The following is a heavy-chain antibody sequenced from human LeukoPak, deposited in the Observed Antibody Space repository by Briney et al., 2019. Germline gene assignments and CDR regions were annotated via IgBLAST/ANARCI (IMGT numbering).Heavy chain of an antibody. D-gene: IGHD2-21*02. CDR3: ARSTAGRFQH. Sequence: GGSLRLSCVASGFTFSNAWLNWVRQAPGKGLVWVSRINSDGSSTSYADSVKGRFTISRDNAKNTLYLQMNSLRAEDTAVYYCARSTAGRFQHWGQGTLVTVSS. CDR1: GFTFSNAW. CDR2: INSDGSST. J-gene: IGHJ1*01. V-gene: IGHV3-74*01.